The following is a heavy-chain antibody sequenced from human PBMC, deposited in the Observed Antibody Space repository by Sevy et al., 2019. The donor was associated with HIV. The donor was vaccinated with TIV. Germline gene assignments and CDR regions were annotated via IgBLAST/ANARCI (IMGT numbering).Heavy chain of an antibody. CDR2: ISSDGSTK. J-gene: IGHJ3*02. D-gene: IGHD5-12*01. CDR1: GFTFSGYA. Sequence: GESLKISCAASGFTFSGYAMHWVRQAPGKGLEWVAVISSDGSTKYYTDSMTGRFTFSRDNSANTLYLQMNSLRPEDTAVYYCARDRAIVATYAFDIWGQGTMVTVS. CDR3: ARDRAIVATYAFDI. V-gene: IGHV3-30-3*01.